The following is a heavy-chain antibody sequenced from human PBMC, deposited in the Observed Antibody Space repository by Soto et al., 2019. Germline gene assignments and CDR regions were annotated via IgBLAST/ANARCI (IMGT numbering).Heavy chain of an antibody. CDR2: INGGNGNT. CDR3: ARELQGLYYFDY. Sequence: QVQVLQSGAEVKKPGASVKVSCKASEYTFTSYTMHWVRQAPGQRLEWMGWINGGNGNTKYSQKLQGRVTITRDTSASTAYMELSSLRSDDTAVYYCARELQGLYYFDYWGQGTLVPVSS. D-gene: IGHD4-4*01. J-gene: IGHJ4*02. CDR1: EYTFTSYT. V-gene: IGHV1-3*01.